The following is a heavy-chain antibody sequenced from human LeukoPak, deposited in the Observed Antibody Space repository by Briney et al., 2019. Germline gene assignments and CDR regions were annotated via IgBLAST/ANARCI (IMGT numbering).Heavy chain of an antibody. CDR3: ARDLGITGSKSFDY. CDR1: GYTFTGYY. CDR2: INPNSGGT. V-gene: IGHV1-2*06. D-gene: IGHD1/OR15-1a*01. J-gene: IGHJ4*02. Sequence: ASVKVSCKASGYTFTGYYMHWVRQAPGQGLEWMGRINPNSGGTNYAQKFQGRVTVTRDTSISTAYMELSRLRSDDTAVYYCARDLGITGSKSFDYWGQGTLVTVSS.